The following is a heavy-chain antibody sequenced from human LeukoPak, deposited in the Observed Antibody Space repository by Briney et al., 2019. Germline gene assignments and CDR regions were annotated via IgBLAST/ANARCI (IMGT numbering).Heavy chain of an antibody. Sequence: KLFHERTGETFTSVDINGVRQATGQGLEWMGWMNPNSGNTGYAQKFQGRVTITRNTSISTAYMELSSLRSEDTAVYYCARGNIDYGDYSNWFDPWGQGTLVTVSS. CDR1: GETFTSVD. CDR3: ARGNIDYGDYSNWFDP. J-gene: IGHJ5*02. V-gene: IGHV1-8*03. CDR2: MNPNSGNT. D-gene: IGHD4-17*01.